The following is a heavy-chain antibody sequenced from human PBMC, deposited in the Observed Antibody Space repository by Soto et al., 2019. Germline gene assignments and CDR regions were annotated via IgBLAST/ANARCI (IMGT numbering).Heavy chain of an antibody. J-gene: IGHJ6*02. V-gene: IGHV3-30-3*01. Sequence: AGGSLRLSCAASGFTFSSYAMHWVRQAPGKGLEWVAVISYVGSNNYYADSEKGRFTISRDNSKNTLYLQMNSLRAEDTAVYYCARRGGEVLRFLEWAHYNNYYYYYGMDVWCHGTTVTVSS. CDR3: ARRGGEVLRFLEWAHYNNYYYYYGMDV. CDR2: ISYVGSNN. CDR1: GFTFSSYA. D-gene: IGHD3-3*01.